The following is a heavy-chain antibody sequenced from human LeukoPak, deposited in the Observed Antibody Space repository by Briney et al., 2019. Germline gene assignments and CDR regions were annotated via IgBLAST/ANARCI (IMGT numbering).Heavy chain of an antibody. CDR3: ARLGTAYYYGSGSYAHKYYFDY. J-gene: IGHJ4*02. V-gene: IGHV4-39*01. Sequence: SETLSLTCTVSGGSISSSSYYWGWIRQPPGKGLEWIGSIYYSGSTYYNPSLKSRVTISVDTSKNQFSLKLSSVTAADTAVYYSARLGTAYYYGSGSYAHKYYFDYWGQGTLVTVSS. CDR2: IYYSGST. CDR1: GGSISSSSYY. D-gene: IGHD3-10*01.